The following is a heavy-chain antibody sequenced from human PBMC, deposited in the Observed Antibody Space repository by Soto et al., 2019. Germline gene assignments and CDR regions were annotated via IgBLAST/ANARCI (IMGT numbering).Heavy chain of an antibody. J-gene: IGHJ4*02. D-gene: IGHD6-13*01. Sequence: PGGSLRLSCAASGFTVSSNYMSWVRQAPGKGLQWVSVIYSGGSTYYADSVKGRFTISRDNSKNTLYLQMNSLRAEDTALYYCARDFNSAAAGTGFDYWGQGTVVTVSS. CDR2: IYSGGST. CDR1: GFTVSSNY. V-gene: IGHV3-66*01. CDR3: ARDFNSAAAGTGFDY.